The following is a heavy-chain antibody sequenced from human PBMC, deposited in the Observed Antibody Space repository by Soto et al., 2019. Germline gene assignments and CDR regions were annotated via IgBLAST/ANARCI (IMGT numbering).Heavy chain of an antibody. V-gene: IGHV3-23*01. CDR1: GLTFSNYA. Sequence: EVHLLESGGGLVQPGGSLRLSCAASGLTFSNYAMSWVRQAPGKGLEWVSSLSGSGGGTYYADSVKGRFTISRDNSKNTLYLQMNSLRAEDTAVYYCAKDQRGFTSTARIDYWGQGTLVTVSS. CDR2: LSGSGGGT. CDR3: AKDQRGFTSTARIDY. D-gene: IGHD6-13*01. J-gene: IGHJ4*02.